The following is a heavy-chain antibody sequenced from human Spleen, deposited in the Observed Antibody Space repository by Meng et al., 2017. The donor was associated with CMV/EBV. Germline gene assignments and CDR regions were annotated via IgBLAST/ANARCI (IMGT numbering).Heavy chain of an antibody. Sequence: SVKVSCKASGGTFSSYAISWVRQAPGQGLEWMGGIIPILGIANYAQKFQGRVTITADKSTSTAYMELSSLRSEDTAVYYCARAGFGVGSYYVDYFDYWGQGTLVTVSS. J-gene: IGHJ4*02. D-gene: IGHD1-26*01. CDR2: IIPILGIA. CDR1: GGTFSSYA. V-gene: IGHV1-69*10. CDR3: ARAGFGVGSYYVDYFDY.